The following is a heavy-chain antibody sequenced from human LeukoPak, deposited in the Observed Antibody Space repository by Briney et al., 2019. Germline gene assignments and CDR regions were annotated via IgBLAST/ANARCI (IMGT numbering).Heavy chain of an antibody. J-gene: IGHJ6*03. CDR1: SYSMSSGNY. V-gene: IGHV4-38-2*02. CDR3: ARDLARESYFYYMDV. Sequence: SETLSLTCAVSSYSMSSGNYWGSIRQPPGKGLEWIGSIHHSGRTYYNPSLKSRVTISVDTSKDQFSLKLSSVTAADTAVYYCARDLARESYFYYMDVWGKGTTVTVSS. CDR2: IHHSGRT.